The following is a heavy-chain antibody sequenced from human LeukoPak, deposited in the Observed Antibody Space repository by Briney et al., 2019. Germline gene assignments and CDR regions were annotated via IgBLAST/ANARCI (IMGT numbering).Heavy chain of an antibody. V-gene: IGHV3-23*01. J-gene: IGHJ4*02. CDR1: GFTFSSYA. D-gene: IGHD1-26*01. CDR2: MSGSGGST. CDR3: AKGGGSFDY. Sequence: GGSLRLSCAASGFTFSSYAMSWVRQAPGKGLGWVSGMSGSGGSTYYADSVKGRFTISRDNSKNTLYLQMNSLRAEDTAVYYCAKGGGSFDYWGQGTLVTVSS.